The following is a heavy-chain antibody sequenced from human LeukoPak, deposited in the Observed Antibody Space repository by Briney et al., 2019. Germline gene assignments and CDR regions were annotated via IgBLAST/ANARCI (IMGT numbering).Heavy chain of an antibody. V-gene: IGHV3-7*01. Sequence: GGSLRLSCAASGFTFSSYWMSWVRQAPGKGLEWVANIKQDGSEKYYVDSVKGRFTISRDNAKNSLYLQMNSLRAEDTAVYYCARQSSGRYVGCFDYWGQGTLVTVSS. D-gene: IGHD6-19*01. CDR2: IKQDGSEK. J-gene: IGHJ4*02. CDR1: GFTFSSYW. CDR3: ARQSSGRYVGCFDY.